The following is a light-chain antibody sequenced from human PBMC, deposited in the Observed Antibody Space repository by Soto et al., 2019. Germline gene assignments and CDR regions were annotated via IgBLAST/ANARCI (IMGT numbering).Light chain of an antibody. Sequence: QSVLTQPPSASGTPGQRVTISCSGSSSNIGSNYVYWYQQLPGTAPKLLIYSNNQWPSGVPDRFSGSKSGTSASLAISGLRSEDEADYYCAAWDDSLSGYVFGTGTKVTLL. J-gene: IGLJ1*01. CDR2: SNN. CDR1: SSNIGSNY. CDR3: AAWDDSLSGYV. V-gene: IGLV1-47*02.